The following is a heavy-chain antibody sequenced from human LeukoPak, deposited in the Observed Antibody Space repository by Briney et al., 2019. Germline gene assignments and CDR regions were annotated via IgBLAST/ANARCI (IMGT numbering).Heavy chain of an antibody. Sequence: GGSLRLSCAASGFTFSGAWMSWVRQAPGKGLEWVGRIKSKTDGGTTDYAAPVKGRFTISRDDSKNTLYLQMNSLKTEDTAVYYCTTIFGYYDSSGTLVGDYWGQGTLVTVSS. CDR2: IKSKTDGGTT. J-gene: IGHJ4*02. CDR1: GFTFSGAW. D-gene: IGHD3-22*01. CDR3: TTIFGYYDSSGTLVGDY. V-gene: IGHV3-15*01.